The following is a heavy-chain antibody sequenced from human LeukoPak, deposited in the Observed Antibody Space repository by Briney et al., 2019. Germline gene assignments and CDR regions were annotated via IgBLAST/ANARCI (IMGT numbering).Heavy chain of an antibody. J-gene: IGHJ3*02. CDR1: GGSFSGYY. V-gene: IGHV4-34*01. CDR3: AGSYYYDSSGSDAFDI. D-gene: IGHD3-22*01. Sequence: SETLSLTCAVYGGSFSGYYWSWIRQPPGKGLGWIGEINHSGSTNYNPSLKSRVTISVDTSKNQFSLKLSSVTAADTAVYYCAGSYYYDSSGSDAFDIWGQGTMVTVSS. CDR2: INHSGST.